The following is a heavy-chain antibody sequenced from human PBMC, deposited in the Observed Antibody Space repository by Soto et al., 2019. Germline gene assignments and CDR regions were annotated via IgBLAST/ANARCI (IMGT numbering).Heavy chain of an antibody. Sequence: EVQLVESGGGLVKPGGSLRLSCAASGFTFSSYSMNWVRQAPGKGLEWVSSISSSSSYIYYADSVKGRFTISRDNAKNSLYLQMNSLSAEDTAVYYCARVRGPDAFDIWGQGTMVTVSS. CDR3: ARVRGPDAFDI. CDR1: GFTFSSYS. J-gene: IGHJ3*02. CDR2: ISSSSSYI. V-gene: IGHV3-21*01.